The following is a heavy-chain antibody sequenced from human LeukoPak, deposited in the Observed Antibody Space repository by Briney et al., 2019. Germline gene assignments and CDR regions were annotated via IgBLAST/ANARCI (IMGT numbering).Heavy chain of an antibody. Sequence: ASVKVSCKASGYTFTGYYMHWVRQAPGQGLEWMGWINPNSGGTNYAQKFQGRVTMTRDTSISTAYMELSRLRSDDTAVYYCARALSGSYDDYFDYWGQGTLVTVSS. CDR2: INPNSGGT. D-gene: IGHD1-26*01. V-gene: IGHV1-2*02. CDR1: GYTFTGYY. CDR3: ARALSGSYDDYFDY. J-gene: IGHJ4*02.